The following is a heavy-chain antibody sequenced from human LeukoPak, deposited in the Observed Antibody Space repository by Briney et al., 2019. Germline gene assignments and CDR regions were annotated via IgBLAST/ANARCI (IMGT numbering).Heavy chain of an antibody. V-gene: IGHV4-59*01. CDR3: ARGSRGGVVTLDI. CDR1: GGSISSYY. CDR2: IYYSGGT. D-gene: IGHD3-3*01. J-gene: IGHJ3*02. Sequence: PSETLSLTCTVSGGSISSYYWSWIRQPPGKGLEWIGYIYYSGGTNYNPSLKSRVTISVDTSKNQFSLKLSSVTAADTAVYYCARGSRGGVVTLDIWGQGTMVTVSS.